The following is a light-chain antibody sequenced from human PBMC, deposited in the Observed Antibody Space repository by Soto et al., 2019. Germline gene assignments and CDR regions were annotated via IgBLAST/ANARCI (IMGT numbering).Light chain of an antibody. CDR3: QQHRSYPVT. Sequence: EIVMTQSPATLSVSPGERATLSCRASQSISSNLAWYQQKPGQAPRLLMFRTSSRATGFPARFSGSGSGTEFNLTISSLQPEDFASYYCQQHRSYPVTFGGGTKVEIK. CDR1: QSISSN. V-gene: IGKV3-15*01. CDR2: RTS. J-gene: IGKJ4*01.